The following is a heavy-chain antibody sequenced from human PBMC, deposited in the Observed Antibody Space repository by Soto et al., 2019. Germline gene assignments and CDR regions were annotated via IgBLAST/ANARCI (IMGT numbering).Heavy chain of an antibody. Sequence: PSETLSLTCTVSGGSISSYYWSWIRQPPGKGLEWIGYIYYSGSTNYNPSLKSRVTISVDTSKNQFSLKLSSVTAADTAVYYCARAKANLSRSSWYWFDPWGQGTLVTVS. J-gene: IGHJ5*02. D-gene: IGHD6-13*01. CDR2: IYYSGST. V-gene: IGHV4-59*08. CDR3: ARAKANLSRSSWYWFDP. CDR1: GGSISSYY.